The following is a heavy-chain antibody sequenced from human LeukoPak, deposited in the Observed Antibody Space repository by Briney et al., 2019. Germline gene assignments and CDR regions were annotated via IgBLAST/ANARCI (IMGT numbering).Heavy chain of an antibody. CDR2: IKSDGST. CDR1: GLTFSNYW. Sequence: PGGSLRHSCAASGLTFSNYWMHWVRQTPGKGLVWVSRIKSDGSTNYADSVKGRFTISRDNAKNTLYLQMNSLRAEDTAVYYCARGPSDTGGYYPEYFPYWRQGTLVTVSS. V-gene: IGHV3-74*01. J-gene: IGHJ1*01. D-gene: IGHD3-22*01. CDR3: ARGPSDTGGYYPEYFPY.